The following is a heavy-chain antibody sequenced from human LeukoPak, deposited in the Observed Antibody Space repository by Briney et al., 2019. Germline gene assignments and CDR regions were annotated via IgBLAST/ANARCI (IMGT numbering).Heavy chain of an antibody. J-gene: IGHJ6*02. CDR1: GNSFTKYW. CDR2: IYPGDSDT. Sequence: GESLKISCKDSGNSFTKYWIGWVRQMPGKGLEWMGIIYPGDSDTRYSPSSQGQVTISADKSISTAYLQWNSLKASDTAMYHCARSVGGNAMGVWGQGTTVTVSS. D-gene: IGHD2-15*01. V-gene: IGHV5-51*01. CDR3: ARSVGGNAMGV.